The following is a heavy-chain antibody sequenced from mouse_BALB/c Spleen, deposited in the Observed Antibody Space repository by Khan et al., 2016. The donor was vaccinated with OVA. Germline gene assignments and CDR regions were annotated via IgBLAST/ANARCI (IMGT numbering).Heavy chain of an antibody. CDR1: GFTFTDYY. D-gene: IGHD1-1*01. Sequence: VQLVESGGGLVQPGGSLRLSCATSGFTFTDYYITWVRQPPGKALEWLGFIRNKANGYSTEYIASVKGRFTVSSDNSQSIVYLQMNTLRAEDSATYYCARETVVDIYWYLDVWGAGTTVTVSS. V-gene: IGHV7-3*02. J-gene: IGHJ1*01. CDR2: IRNKANGYST. CDR3: ARETVVDIYWYLDV.